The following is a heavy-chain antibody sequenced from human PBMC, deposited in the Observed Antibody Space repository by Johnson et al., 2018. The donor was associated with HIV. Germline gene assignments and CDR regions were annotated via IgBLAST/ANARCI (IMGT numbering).Heavy chain of an antibody. V-gene: IGHV3-30-3*01. CDR2: ISYDGSNK. Sequence: QVQLVESGGGVVQPGRSLRLSCAASGFTFSSYAMHWVRQAPGKGLEWVAVISYDGSNKYYADSVKGRFTISRDNSKNTLYLQMNSLGAEDTAVYYCARPDIVVVVANAFDIWDQGTMVTVSS. D-gene: IGHD2-15*01. CDR1: GFTFSSYA. CDR3: ARPDIVVVVANAFDI. J-gene: IGHJ3*02.